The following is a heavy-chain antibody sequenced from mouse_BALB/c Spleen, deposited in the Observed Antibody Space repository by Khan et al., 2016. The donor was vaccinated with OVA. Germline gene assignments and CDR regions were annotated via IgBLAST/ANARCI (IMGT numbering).Heavy chain of an antibody. CDR2: INPSNGYN. J-gene: IGHJ3*01. V-gene: IGHV1-4*01. CDR1: GYTFTSYT. CDR3: VREWSNYRNDGGFAY. Sequence: QVQLKQSGAELAKPGASVKMSCKASGYTFTSYTIHWIKQRPGQGLEWIGYINPSNGYNNYNQKFKDKATLTADKSSTTAYMQLRSLKYDDSAIYNSVREWSNYRNDGGFAYWGQGTLVTVS. D-gene: IGHD2-14*01.